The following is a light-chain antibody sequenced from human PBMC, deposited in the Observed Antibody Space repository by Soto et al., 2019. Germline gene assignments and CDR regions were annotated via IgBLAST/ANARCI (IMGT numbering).Light chain of an antibody. J-gene: IGLJ1*01. Sequence: QSALTQPASVSGSPGQSITISCTGTSSDVGAYNYASWYQQYPGEAPKVIIYDVSHRPAGVSNRFSGSKSGNTAFLTISGLQTQDEADYYCSSYTSATTYVFGTGTKVTVL. CDR3: SSYTSATTYV. V-gene: IGLV2-14*01. CDR1: SSDVGAYNY. CDR2: DVS.